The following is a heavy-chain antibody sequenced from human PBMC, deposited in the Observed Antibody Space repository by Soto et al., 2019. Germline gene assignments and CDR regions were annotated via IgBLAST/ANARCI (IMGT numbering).Heavy chain of an antibody. Sequence: SLRLSCEASGFTFRNHGMHWVRQAPGKGLEWVAVIWYDGSAKYYGDSVKGRFTISRDNSKNKLYLEMNSLRAEDTAVYYCARDIASRRFDYLGQGVLVTVS. CDR1: GFTFRNHG. CDR2: IWYDGSAK. CDR3: ARDIASRRFDY. D-gene: IGHD6-6*01. V-gene: IGHV3-33*01. J-gene: IGHJ4*02.